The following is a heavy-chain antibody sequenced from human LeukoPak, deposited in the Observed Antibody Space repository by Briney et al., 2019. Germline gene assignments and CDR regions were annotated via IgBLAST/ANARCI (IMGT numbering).Heavy chain of an antibody. D-gene: IGHD5-12*01. CDR1: GGSISSSSYY. Sequence: SETLSLTCTVSGGSISSSSYYWGWIRQPPGKGLEWIGSIYYSGSTYYNPSLKSRVTISVDTSKNQFSLKLSSVTAADTAVYYCASSGSGYDAFDIWGQGTMVTVSS. CDR2: IYYSGST. J-gene: IGHJ3*02. V-gene: IGHV4-39*01. CDR3: ASSGSGYDAFDI.